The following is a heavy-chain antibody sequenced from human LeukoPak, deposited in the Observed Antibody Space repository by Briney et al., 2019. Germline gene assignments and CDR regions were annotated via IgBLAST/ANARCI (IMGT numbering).Heavy chain of an antibody. Sequence: PSETLSLTCTVSGGSISSSSYYWGWIRQPPGKGLEWTGYIYYSGSTNYNPSLKSRVTISVDTSKNQFSLKLSSVTAADTAVYYCARRAYDSSGYSLEYYFDYWGQGTLVTVSS. CDR1: GGSISSSSYY. D-gene: IGHD3-22*01. CDR3: ARRAYDSSGYSLEYYFDY. CDR2: IYYSGST. J-gene: IGHJ4*02. V-gene: IGHV4-61*05.